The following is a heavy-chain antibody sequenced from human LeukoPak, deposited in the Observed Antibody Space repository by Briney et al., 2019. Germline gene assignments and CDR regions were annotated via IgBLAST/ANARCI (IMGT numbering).Heavy chain of an antibody. J-gene: IGHJ6*02. Sequence: PSETLSLTCTVSGGSISTFYWTWIRQPPGKGLEWIGSISYSGSTNYNPSLKSRVTFSVDTSKSQCSLKLSSVTAADSAVYYCARPHLNSVVDFGMDVWGQGTTVTVSS. CDR1: GGSISTFY. V-gene: IGHV4-59*01. CDR3: ARPHLNSVVDFGMDV. CDR2: ISYSGST. D-gene: IGHD2-2*01.